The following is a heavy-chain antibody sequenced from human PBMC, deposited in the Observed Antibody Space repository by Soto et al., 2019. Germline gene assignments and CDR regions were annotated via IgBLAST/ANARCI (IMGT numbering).Heavy chain of an antibody. J-gene: IGHJ3*02. Sequence: EVQLLESGGGLVQPGGSLRLSCAASGFTFSSYAMSWVRQAPGKGLEWVSAISGSGGSTYYADSVKGRFTISRDNSKNTLYLPRNSLRAEDTAVYYCATAAYCSRTPCYGCDAFDIWGQGTMVTVSS. CDR2: ISGSGGST. V-gene: IGHV3-23*01. CDR1: GFTFSSYA. D-gene: IGHD2-2*01. CDR3: ATAAYCSRTPCYGCDAFDI.